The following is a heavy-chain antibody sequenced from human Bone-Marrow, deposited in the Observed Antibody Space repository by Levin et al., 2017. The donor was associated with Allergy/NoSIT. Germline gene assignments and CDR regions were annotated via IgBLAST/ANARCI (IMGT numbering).Heavy chain of an antibody. J-gene: IGHJ2*01. CDR3: ARRGGHYCSSTSCNDWYFDL. D-gene: IGHD2-2*01. Sequence: SETLSLTCAVSGGSISRGGYYWTWIRQHPGKGLEWIGYIYYTGSTYYNPSLKSRLTISVDTSKNQFSLGLSSVTAADTAVYYCARRGGHYCSSTSCNDWYFDLWGRGTLVTVSS. CDR1: GGSISRGGYY. V-gene: IGHV4-31*11. CDR2: IYYTGST.